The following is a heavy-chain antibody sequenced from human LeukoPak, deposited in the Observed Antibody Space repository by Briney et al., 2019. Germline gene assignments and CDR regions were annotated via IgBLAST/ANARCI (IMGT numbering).Heavy chain of an antibody. J-gene: IGHJ4*02. CDR1: GFTYSSYG. CDR2: ISYDGSDK. Sequence: GGSLRLSCAASGFTYSSYGMHWVRQAPGKGLEWVAVISYDGSDKHDADSVKGRFTISRDNSKNTLYLQMNSLRVEDTVVYYCARVGESYYDSSGYYVDYWGQGTLVTVSS. D-gene: IGHD3-22*01. CDR3: ARVGESYYDSSGYYVDY. V-gene: IGHV3-30*03.